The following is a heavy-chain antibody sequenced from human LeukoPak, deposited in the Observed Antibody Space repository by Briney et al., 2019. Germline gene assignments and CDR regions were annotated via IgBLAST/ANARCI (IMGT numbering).Heavy chain of an antibody. V-gene: IGHV4-38-2*02. J-gene: IGHJ3*02. Sequence: SETLSLTCTVSGYSISSGYYWGWIRQPPGKGLEWIGSIYHSGSTYYNPSLKSRVTISVDTSKNQFSLKLSSVTAADTAVYYCARDRVSSSWYLVNEAFDIWGQGTMVTVSS. CDR3: ARDRVSSSWYLVNEAFDI. CDR2: IYHSGST. CDR1: GYSISSGYY. D-gene: IGHD6-13*01.